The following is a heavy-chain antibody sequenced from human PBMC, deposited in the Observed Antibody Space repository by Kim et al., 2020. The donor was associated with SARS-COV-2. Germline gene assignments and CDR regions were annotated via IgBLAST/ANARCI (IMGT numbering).Heavy chain of an antibody. Sequence: SETLSRTCTVSGGSISSYYWSWIRQPPGKGLEWIGYIYYSGSTNYNPSLKSRVTISVDTSKNQFSLKLSSVTAADTAVYYCAREGEDSSGYYYGYWGQGTLVTVSS. CDR3: AREGEDSSGYYYGY. J-gene: IGHJ4*02. D-gene: IGHD3-22*01. CDR1: GGSISSYY. V-gene: IGHV4-59*01. CDR2: IYYSGST.